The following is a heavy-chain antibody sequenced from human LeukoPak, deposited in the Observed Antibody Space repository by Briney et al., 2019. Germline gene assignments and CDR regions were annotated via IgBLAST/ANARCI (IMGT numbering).Heavy chain of an antibody. J-gene: IGHJ6*02. D-gene: IGHD2-15*01. V-gene: IGHV4-61*05. Sequence: KPSETLSLTCTVSGGSISSSSYYWGWIRQPPGKGLEWIGYIYYSGSTNYNPSLESRVTISVDKSKNQFSLKLSSVTAADTAVYYCARNTRYGMDVWGQGTTVTVSS. CDR2: IYYSGST. CDR3: ARNTRYGMDV. CDR1: GGSISSSSYY.